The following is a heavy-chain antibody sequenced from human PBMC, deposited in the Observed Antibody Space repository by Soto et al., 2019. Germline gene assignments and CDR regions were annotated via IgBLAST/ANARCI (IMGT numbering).Heavy chain of an antibody. D-gene: IGHD2-21*01. Sequence: EVQLVESGGSLVQPGGSLRLSCVASGFTFGSYWMTWVRQAPGKGLEWVANIKQDGSEKYYVDSVKGRFIISRDNAKNSLFLQMSSLRVDDTAMYYCARDPRGHYSFDSWGQGTLVTVSS. CDR1: GFTFGSYW. V-gene: IGHV3-7*03. CDR3: ARDPRGHYSFDS. CDR2: IKQDGSEK. J-gene: IGHJ5*01.